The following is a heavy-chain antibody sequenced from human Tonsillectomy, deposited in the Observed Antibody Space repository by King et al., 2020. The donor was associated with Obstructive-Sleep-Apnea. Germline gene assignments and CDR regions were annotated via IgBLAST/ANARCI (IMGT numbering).Heavy chain of an antibody. V-gene: IGHV4-4*07. CDR3: ARGYCSGGSCVSYNWFDP. CDR1: GGSISSYY. J-gene: IGHJ5*02. CDR2: IYTSGST. Sequence: QVQLQESGPGLVKPSETLSLTCTVSGGSISSYYWSWIRQPAGKGLEWIGRIYTSGSTNYNPSLKSRVTMSVDTSKNQFSLKLRSVTAADTAVYYCARGYCSGGSCVSYNWFDPWGQGTLVTVSS. D-gene: IGHD2-15*01.